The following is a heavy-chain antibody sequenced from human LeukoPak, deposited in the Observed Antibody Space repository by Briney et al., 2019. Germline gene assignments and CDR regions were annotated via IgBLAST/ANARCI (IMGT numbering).Heavy chain of an antibody. Sequence: ASVKVSCKASGYTFTSYGISWVCQAPGQGLEWMGWISAYNGNTNYAQKLQGRVTMTTDTSTSTAYMELRSLRSDDTAVYYCAREPCYYGSGSYLAPDYWGQGALVTVSS. CDR2: ISAYNGNT. J-gene: IGHJ4*02. CDR1: GYTFTSYG. V-gene: IGHV1-18*01. CDR3: AREPCYYGSGSYLAPDY. D-gene: IGHD3-10*01.